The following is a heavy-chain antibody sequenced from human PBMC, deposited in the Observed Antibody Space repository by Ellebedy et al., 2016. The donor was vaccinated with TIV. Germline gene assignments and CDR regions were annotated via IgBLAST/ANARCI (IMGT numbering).Heavy chain of an antibody. CDR3: ARVGVDQLLAIADNWFDP. CDR1: GGTFSSYA. J-gene: IGHJ5*02. V-gene: IGHV1-69*05. Sequence: SVKVSCXASGGTFSSYAISWVRQAPGQGLEWMGGIIPIFGTANYAQKFQGRVTMTRDTSTSTVYMELSSLRSEDTAVYYCARVGVDQLLAIADNWFDPWGQGTLVTVSS. D-gene: IGHD2-2*01. CDR2: IIPIFGTA.